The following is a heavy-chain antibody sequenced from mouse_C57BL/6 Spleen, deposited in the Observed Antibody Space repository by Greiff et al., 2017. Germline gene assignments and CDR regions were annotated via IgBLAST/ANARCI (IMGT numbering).Heavy chain of an antibody. J-gene: IGHJ4*01. CDR3: ARGGGNYAMDY. Sequence: VQLQQSGPELVKPGASVKISCKASGYSFTGYYMNWVKQSPEKSLEWIGEINPSTGGTTYNQKFKAKATLTVDKSSSTAYMQLKSLTSEDSAVYYCARGGGNYAMDYCGQGTSVTVSS. CDR2: INPSTGGT. CDR1: GYSFTGYY. V-gene: IGHV1-42*01. D-gene: IGHD1-1*02.